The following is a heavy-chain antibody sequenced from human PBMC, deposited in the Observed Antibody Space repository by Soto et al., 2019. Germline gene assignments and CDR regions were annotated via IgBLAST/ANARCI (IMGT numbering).Heavy chain of an antibody. Sequence: PSETLSLTCTVSGGSITSSSYYWGWIRQPPGKGLEWIGYIYYSGSTNYNPSLKSRVAISVDTSKNQFSLNLTSVTAADTAVYYCGPRGAVADPRGYWGQGTLVTVSS. D-gene: IGHD6-19*01. J-gene: IGHJ4*02. CDR1: GGSITSSSYY. V-gene: IGHV4-61*05. CDR3: GPRGAVADPRGY. CDR2: IYYSGST.